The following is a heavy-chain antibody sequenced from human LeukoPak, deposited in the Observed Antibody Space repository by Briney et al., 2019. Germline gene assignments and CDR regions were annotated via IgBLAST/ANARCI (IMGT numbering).Heavy chain of an antibody. CDR1: GFTFSSYA. CDR3: AKELSDLTIFGLVPYFDY. D-gene: IGHD3-3*01. CDR2: ISGSGGST. V-gene: IGHV3-23*01. Sequence: GGSLRLSCSASGFTFSSYAMSWVRQAPGKGLEWVSAISGSGGSTYYADSVKGRFTISRDNSKNTLYLQMNSLRAEDTAVYYCAKELSDLTIFGLVPYFDYWGQGTLVTVSS. J-gene: IGHJ4*02.